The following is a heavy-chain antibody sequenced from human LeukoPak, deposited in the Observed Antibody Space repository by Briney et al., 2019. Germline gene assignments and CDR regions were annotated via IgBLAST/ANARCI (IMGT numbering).Heavy chain of an antibody. CDR3: ARPRDGYFPYYFDY. CDR1: GYSFATYW. D-gene: IGHD3-22*01. V-gene: IGHV5-51*01. Sequence: GESLKISCKGSGYSFATYWIGWVRQMPGKGLEWMGIMFPDDSDIRYSPSFQGQVTISADKSISTAYLQWSSLQASDTAMYYCARPRDGYFPYYFDYWGQGTLVTVSS. J-gene: IGHJ4*02. CDR2: MFPDDSDI.